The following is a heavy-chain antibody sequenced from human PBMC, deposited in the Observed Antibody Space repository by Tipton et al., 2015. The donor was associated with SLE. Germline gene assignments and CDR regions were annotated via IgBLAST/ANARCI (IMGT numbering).Heavy chain of an antibody. Sequence: TLSLTCAVYGGSFSGYYWSWIRQPPGKGLEWIGEINHSGSTNYNPSLKSRVTISVDTSKNQFSLKLSSVTAADTAVYYCARSFRGFDYWGQGTLVTVSS. V-gene: IGHV4-34*01. CDR1: GGSFSGYY. CDR2: INHSGST. J-gene: IGHJ4*02. CDR3: ARSFRGFDY. D-gene: IGHD3-10*01.